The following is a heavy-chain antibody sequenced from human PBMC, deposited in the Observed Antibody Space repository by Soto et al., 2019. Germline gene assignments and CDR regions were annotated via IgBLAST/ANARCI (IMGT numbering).Heavy chain of an antibody. D-gene: IGHD6-13*01. CDR3: AKEKSSAAGYGMDV. V-gene: IGHV3-23*01. CDR2: MSGSGGST. CDR1: GFTFSSYA. J-gene: IGHJ6*02. Sequence: PGGSLRLSCAASGFTFSSYAMSWVRQAPGKGLEWVSDMSGSGGSTYYADSVKGRFTISRDISKNTLYLQMSSLRAEDTAVYYCAKEKSSAAGYGMDVWGRGTTVTVSS.